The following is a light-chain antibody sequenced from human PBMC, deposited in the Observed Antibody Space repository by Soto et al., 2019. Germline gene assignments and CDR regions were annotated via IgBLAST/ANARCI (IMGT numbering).Light chain of an antibody. CDR3: QQNGSSP. V-gene: IGKV3-20*01. J-gene: IGKJ2*01. CDR2: GAS. CDR1: QSVSSSY. Sequence: EIVLTQSPGTLSLSPGERATLSCRASQSVSSSYLAWYQQKPGQAPRLLIYGASSRATGIPDRFSGSGSGTDFTLTISRLEPEDFAVYYCQQNGSSPIGQGTKLAIK.